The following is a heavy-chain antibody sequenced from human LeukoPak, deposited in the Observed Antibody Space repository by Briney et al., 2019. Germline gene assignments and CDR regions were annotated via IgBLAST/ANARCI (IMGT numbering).Heavy chain of an antibody. D-gene: IGHD6-19*01. J-gene: IGHJ6*03. CDR3: AKDGSSGWYWGYYYYYYMDV. CDR1: GFTFSSYG. V-gene: IGHV3-30*18. CDR2: ISYDGSNK. Sequence: GRSLRLPCAASGFTFSSYGMHWVRQAPGKGLEWVAVISYDGSNKYYADSVKGRFTISRDNSKNTLYLQMNSLRAEDTAVYYCAKDGSSGWYWGYYYYYYMDVWGKGTTVTVSS.